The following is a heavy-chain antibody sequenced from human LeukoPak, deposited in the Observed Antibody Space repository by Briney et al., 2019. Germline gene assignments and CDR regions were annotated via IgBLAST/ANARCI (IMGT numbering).Heavy chain of an antibody. Sequence: GGSLRLSCAASGFTFSNYVMSWVRQAPGKGLEWVSAISGSGGSTYYADSVKGRFTISRDDSKNTLYLQMNSLRADDTAVYYCAKGGYYDSSGRPHAFDIWGQGTMVTVSS. D-gene: IGHD3-22*01. CDR2: ISGSGGST. CDR1: GFTFSNYV. J-gene: IGHJ3*02. CDR3: AKGGYYDSSGRPHAFDI. V-gene: IGHV3-23*01.